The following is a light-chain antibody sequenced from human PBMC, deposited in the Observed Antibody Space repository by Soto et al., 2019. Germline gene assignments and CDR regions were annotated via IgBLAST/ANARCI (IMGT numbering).Light chain of an antibody. CDR1: QSVSSTF. CDR2: GAS. Sequence: EIVLTQSPGTLSLSPGERATLSCRASQSVSSTFLAWYQQKPGQPPRLLIYGASYRAAGIPDRFSGSGSGTDFTLTIGRLEPEDFAVYYCQQFTTFGQGTKVDI. CDR3: QQFTT. J-gene: IGKJ1*01. V-gene: IGKV3-20*01.